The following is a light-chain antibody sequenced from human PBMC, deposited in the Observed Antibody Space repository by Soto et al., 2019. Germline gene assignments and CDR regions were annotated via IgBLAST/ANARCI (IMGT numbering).Light chain of an antibody. CDR2: GVT. J-gene: IGLJ1*01. V-gene: IGLV2-14*01. Sequence: QSVLTQPASVSGSPGQSITISCTGTSSDVGSYNYVSWYQHHPGKAPKLIISGVTSRPSGVSNRFSASKSGDTATLTISGLQADDEADYYCSSYSSSDTLYVFGTGTKVTVL. CDR3: SSYSSSDTLYV. CDR1: SSDVGSYNY.